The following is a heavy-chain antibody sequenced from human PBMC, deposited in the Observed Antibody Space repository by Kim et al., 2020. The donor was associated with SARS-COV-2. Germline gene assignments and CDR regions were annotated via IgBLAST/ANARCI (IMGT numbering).Heavy chain of an antibody. CDR3: ARGATGYSSSWLT. D-gene: IGHD6-13*01. Sequence: YADSVKGRFTISRDNAKNTLYLQMNSLRAEDTAVYYCARGATGYSSSWLTWGQGTLVTVSS. J-gene: IGHJ5*02. V-gene: IGHV3-74*01.